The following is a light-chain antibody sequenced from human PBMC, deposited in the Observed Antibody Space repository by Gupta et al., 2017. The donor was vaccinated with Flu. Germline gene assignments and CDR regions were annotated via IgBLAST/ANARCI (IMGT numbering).Light chain of an antibody. Sequence: QSVLTQPPYASETPGQRGTISCSGSSSTSGHNYVYWYQQLPGTAPKLLIYRNNQRPSPAPARFSASTSGTTASLVISGLQAGDEADYYCAAWDASMNGWVFGGGTKLTVL. CDR3: AAWDASMNGWV. CDR2: RNN. J-gene: IGLJ3*02. V-gene: IGLV1-47*01. CDR1: SSTSGHNY.